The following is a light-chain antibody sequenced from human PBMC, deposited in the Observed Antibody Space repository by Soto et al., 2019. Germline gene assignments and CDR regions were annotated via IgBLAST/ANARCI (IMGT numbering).Light chain of an antibody. CDR3: QQYNSYQRT. CDR2: KAS. V-gene: IGKV1-5*03. CDR1: QSISSW. J-gene: IGKJ1*01. Sequence: DIQMTQSTSTRSASVGDRVTITCRSSQSISSWLAWYQQKPGKAPKLLIYKASSLESGVPSRFSGSGSGTEFTLTISSLQPDDFATYYCQQYNSYQRTFGQGTKVEIK.